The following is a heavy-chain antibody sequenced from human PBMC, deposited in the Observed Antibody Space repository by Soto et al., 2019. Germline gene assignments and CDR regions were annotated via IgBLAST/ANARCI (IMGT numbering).Heavy chain of an antibody. V-gene: IGHV5-51*01. CDR2: IYPGDSDT. Sequence: PGESLKISCEASGYSLSTNWIGWVRQMPGKGLEWMGIIYPGDSDTRYSPAFQGQVTISADKSTRTAFLQWTSLKASDTAMYYCASGLGYYFNFWGQGTLVTVSS. D-gene: IGHD3-9*01. CDR1: GYSLSTNW. CDR3: ASGLGYYFNF. J-gene: IGHJ4*02.